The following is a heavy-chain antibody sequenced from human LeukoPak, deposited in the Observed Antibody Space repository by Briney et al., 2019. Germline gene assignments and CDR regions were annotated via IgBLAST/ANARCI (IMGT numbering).Heavy chain of an antibody. D-gene: IGHD6-19*01. Sequence: SETLSLTCTVSGGSISSYYWSWVRQPPGKGLEWMGYIYYSGSNNYNPSLKSRVTISVDTSKNQFSLKLSSVTAADTAVYYCAREIAVAHNWFDPWGQRTLVTVSS. CDR3: AREIAVAHNWFDP. J-gene: IGHJ5*02. CDR2: IYYSGSN. CDR1: GGSISSYY. V-gene: IGHV4-59*01.